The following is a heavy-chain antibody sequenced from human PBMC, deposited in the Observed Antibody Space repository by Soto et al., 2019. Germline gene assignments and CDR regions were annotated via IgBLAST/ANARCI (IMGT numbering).Heavy chain of an antibody. CDR3: ARLGYYYDSSGSYDAFDI. Sequence: GGSLRLSCAASGFTVSSNYMSWVRQAPGKGLEWVSVIYSGGSTYYADSVKGRFTISRDNSKNTLYLQMNSLRAEDTAVYYCARLGYYYDSSGSYDAFDIWGQGTMVTVSS. J-gene: IGHJ3*02. D-gene: IGHD3-22*01. V-gene: IGHV3-53*01. CDR2: IYSGGST. CDR1: GFTVSSNY.